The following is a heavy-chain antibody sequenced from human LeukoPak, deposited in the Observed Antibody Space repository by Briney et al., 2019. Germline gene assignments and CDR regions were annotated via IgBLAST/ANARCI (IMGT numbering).Heavy chain of an antibody. CDR3: ARHPFATPFDY. V-gene: IGHV4-59*08. CDR2: AYYSGHT. Sequence: SETLSLTCTVSGGSISDNYRSWIRQPPGKGLEWIGYAYYSGHTNYNSSLKSRVTMSLDTSKSQFSLRLSSVTAADTAVYFCARHPFATPFDYWGPGTLVTVSS. CDR1: GGSISDNY. D-gene: IGHD2-15*01. J-gene: IGHJ4*02.